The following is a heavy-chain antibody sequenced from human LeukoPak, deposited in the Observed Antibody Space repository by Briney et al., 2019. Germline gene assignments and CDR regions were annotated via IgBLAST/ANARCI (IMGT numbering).Heavy chain of an antibody. J-gene: IGHJ4*02. CDR1: GGSFSGYY. D-gene: IGHD5-18*01. CDR3: ATRGYSYGYRY. Sequence: SETLSLTCAVYGGSFSGYYWSWIRQPPGKGLEWIGEINHSGSTNYNPSLKSRVTISVDTSKNQFSLKLSSVTAADTAVYYCATRGYSYGYRYWGQGTLVTVSS. CDR2: INHSGST. V-gene: IGHV4-34*01.